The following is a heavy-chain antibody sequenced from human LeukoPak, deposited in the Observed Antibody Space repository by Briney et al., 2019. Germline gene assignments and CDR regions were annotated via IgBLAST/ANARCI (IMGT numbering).Heavy chain of an antibody. CDR1: GYAFTSYA. CDR2: INAGNGNT. Sequence: GASVKVSCKASGYAFTSYAMHWVRQAPGQRLEWMGWINAGNGNTKYSQKFQGRVTITRDTSASTAYMELSSLRSEDTAVYYCARDYSEQWLVKGGNWFDPWGQGTLVTVSS. V-gene: IGHV1-3*01. D-gene: IGHD6-19*01. J-gene: IGHJ5*02. CDR3: ARDYSEQWLVKGGNWFDP.